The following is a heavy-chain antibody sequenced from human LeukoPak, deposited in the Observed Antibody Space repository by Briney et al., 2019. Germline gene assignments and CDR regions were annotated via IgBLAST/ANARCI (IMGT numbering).Heavy chain of an antibody. CDR2: IIPIFGTA. V-gene: IGHV1-69*01. D-gene: IGHD4-17*01. J-gene: IGHJ3*02. CDR3: ARAPGYGDYAGDAFDI. Sequence: SVNVSCKASGGTFSSYAISWVRQAPGQGLEWMGGIIPIFGTANYAQKFQGRVTITADESTSTAYMELSSLRSEDTAVYYCARAPGYGDYAGDAFDIWGQGTMVTVSS. CDR1: GGTFSSYA.